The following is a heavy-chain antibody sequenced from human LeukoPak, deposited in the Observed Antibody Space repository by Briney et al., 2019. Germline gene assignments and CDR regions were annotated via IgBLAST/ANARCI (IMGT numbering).Heavy chain of an antibody. CDR2: IYHSGST. CDR3: ARADRSYDSSGYPDY. Sequence: PSQTLSLTCTVSGGSITSDFYYWSWIRQHPAKGLEWIGHIYHSGSTYYNPSLKSRVTISMDTSKNQFSLKLTSVTAADTAVYYCARADRSYDSSGYPDYWGQGTLVTVSS. CDR1: GGSITSDFYY. D-gene: IGHD3-22*01. V-gene: IGHV4-31*03. J-gene: IGHJ4*02.